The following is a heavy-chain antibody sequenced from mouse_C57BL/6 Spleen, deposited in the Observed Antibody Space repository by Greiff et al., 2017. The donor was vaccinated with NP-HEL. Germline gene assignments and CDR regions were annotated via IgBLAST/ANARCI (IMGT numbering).Heavy chain of an antibody. CDR1: GYTFTSYW. CDR3: ARRSSTEYFDV. V-gene: IGHV1-52*01. Sequence: QVQLQQSGAELVRPGSSVKLSCKASGYTFTSYWMHWVKQRPIQGLEWIGNIDPSDSETHYNQKFKDKATLTVDKSSSTAYMQLSSLTSEDSAVYYCARRSSTEYFDVWGTGTTVTVSS. D-gene: IGHD1-1*01. J-gene: IGHJ1*03. CDR2: IDPSDSET.